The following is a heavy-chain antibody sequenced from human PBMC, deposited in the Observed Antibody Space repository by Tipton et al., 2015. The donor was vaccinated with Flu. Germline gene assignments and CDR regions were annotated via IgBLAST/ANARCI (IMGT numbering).Heavy chain of an antibody. J-gene: IGHJ5*02. D-gene: IGHD3-22*01. CDR1: GGSISSGSYY. V-gene: IGHV4-61*02. CDR2: IYTSGST. Sequence: LRLSCTVSGGSISSGSYYWSWIRQPAGKGLEWIGRIYTSGSTNYNPSLKSRVTISVDTSKNQFSLKLRSVTAADTAVYYCARCRSGYCDWFDPWGQGTLVTVSS. CDR3: ARCRSGYCDWFDP.